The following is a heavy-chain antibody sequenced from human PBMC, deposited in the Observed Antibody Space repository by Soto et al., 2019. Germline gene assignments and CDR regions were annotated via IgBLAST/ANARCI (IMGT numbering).Heavy chain of an antibody. J-gene: IGHJ6*03. CDR2: INHSGST. Sequence: SETLSLTCAVYGGSFSGYYWSWIRQPPGKGLEWIGEINHSGSTNYNPSLKSRVTISVDTSKNQFSLKLSSVTAADTAVYYCARVPGIAAALYTGNYYYYYYMDVWGKGTTVTVSS. D-gene: IGHD6-13*01. CDR1: GGSFSGYY. CDR3: ARVPGIAAALYTGNYYYYYYMDV. V-gene: IGHV4-34*01.